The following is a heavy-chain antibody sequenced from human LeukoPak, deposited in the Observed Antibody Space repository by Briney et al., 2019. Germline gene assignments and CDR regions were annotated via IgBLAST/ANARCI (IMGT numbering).Heavy chain of an antibody. CDR3: ARVGCRSTSCDDEYYYYYMDV. V-gene: IGHV1-69*01. J-gene: IGHJ6*03. CDR1: GGTFNNYA. D-gene: IGHD2-2*01. CDR2: IIPIFNTA. Sequence: GASVKVSCKASGGTFNNYAIGWVRQAPGQGLEWMGGIIPIFNTANYAQKFRGRVTITADESTSTGYMELSRLRSEDTAVYYCARVGCRSTSCDDEYYYYYMDVWGKGTTVTVSS.